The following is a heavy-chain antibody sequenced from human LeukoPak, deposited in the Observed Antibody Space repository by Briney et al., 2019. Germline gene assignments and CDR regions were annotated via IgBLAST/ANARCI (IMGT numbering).Heavy chain of an antibody. V-gene: IGHV3-7*01. D-gene: IGHD6-13*01. CDR1: GFTFSNYW. Sequence: PGGSLRLSSVDSGFTFSNYWMSWVRHAPATGLEWVANIKEDGSQKDYVDSVKGRFTISRDNAKNSVYLQMNSLRVEDTAVYYCVSQQVVPHWGQGTRVTVSS. J-gene: IGHJ4*02. CDR3: VSQQVVPH. CDR2: IKEDGSQK.